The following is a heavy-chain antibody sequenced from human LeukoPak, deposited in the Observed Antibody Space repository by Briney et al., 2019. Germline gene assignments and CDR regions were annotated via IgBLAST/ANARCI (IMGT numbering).Heavy chain of an antibody. D-gene: IGHD2-15*01. CDR3: ARDHVVDGLVFDY. Sequence: GGSLRLSCAAAGFTFRSHWMSWIRQAPGKGLEWVANTNQDRSDKQYVDSVKGRFTISRDNAKNSLYLQMDSLGAEDTGLYYCARDHVVDGLVFDYWGQGALVTVSS. V-gene: IGHV3-7*01. J-gene: IGHJ4*02. CDR2: TNQDRSDK. CDR1: GFTFRSHW.